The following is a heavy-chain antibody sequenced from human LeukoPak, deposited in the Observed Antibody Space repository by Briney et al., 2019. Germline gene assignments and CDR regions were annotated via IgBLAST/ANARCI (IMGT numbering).Heavy chain of an antibody. CDR2: LYYSVTT. CDR1: GGSISNSHYY. CDR3: ARLRRSHADH. D-gene: IGHD6-13*01. V-gene: IGHV4-39*01. Sequence: PSETLSLTCTVSGGSISNSHYYWGWIRQPPGKWLEWIGTLYYSVTTYYNPSLKSRVTISVDTSENQFSMKLSSVTAADTAVYYCARLRRSHADHWGQGTLVTVSS. J-gene: IGHJ4*02.